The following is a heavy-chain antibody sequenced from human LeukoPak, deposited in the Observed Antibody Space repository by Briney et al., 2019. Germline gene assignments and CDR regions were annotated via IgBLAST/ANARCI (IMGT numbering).Heavy chain of an antibody. J-gene: IGHJ4*02. V-gene: IGHV4-34*01. Sequence: SETLSLTCAVYGGSFSGYYWSWIRQPPGKGLEWIGEINHSGSTYYNPSLKSRVTISVDTSKNQFSLKLSSVTAADTAVYYCGVGSGYDDYWGQGTLVTVSS. CDR2: INHSGST. CDR1: GGSFSGYY. D-gene: IGHD5-12*01. CDR3: GVGSGYDDY.